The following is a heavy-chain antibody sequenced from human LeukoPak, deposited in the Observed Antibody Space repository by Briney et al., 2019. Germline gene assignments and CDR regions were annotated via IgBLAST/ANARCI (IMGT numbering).Heavy chain of an antibody. Sequence: GGSLRLSCAASGFTFSRFWMSWVRQAPGKGLEWVANIKEDGSEKEYVDSVKGRFTISRDNAKNALYLQMNSLRAEDTAVYYCARAGRKSRGVDLVRKKETGYYYYMDVWGKGTTVTVSS. V-gene: IGHV3-7*01. CDR1: GFTFSRFW. J-gene: IGHJ6*03. D-gene: IGHD3-10*02. CDR2: IKEDGSEK. CDR3: ARAGRKSRGVDLVRKKETGYYYYMDV.